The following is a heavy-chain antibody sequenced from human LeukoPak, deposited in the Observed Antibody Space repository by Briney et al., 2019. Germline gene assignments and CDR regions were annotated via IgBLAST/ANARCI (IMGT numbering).Heavy chain of an antibody. D-gene: IGHD3-22*01. CDR1: GFTFSSYS. Sequence: GGSLRLSCAASGFTFSSYSMNWVRQAPGKGLEWVSSISSSSSYIYYADSVKGRFTISRDNAKNSLYLQMNSLRAEDTAVYYCARGIHYYDSRGYEFDYWGQGTLVTVSS. CDR2: ISSSSSYI. V-gene: IGHV3-21*01. J-gene: IGHJ4*02. CDR3: ARGIHYYDSRGYEFDY.